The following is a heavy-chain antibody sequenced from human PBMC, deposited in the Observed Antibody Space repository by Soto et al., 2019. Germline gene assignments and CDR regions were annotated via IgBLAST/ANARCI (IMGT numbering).Heavy chain of an antibody. CDR1: GGSISSSTYY. CDR3: ARRSSSSLGSLFDP. CDR2: MYYTGNK. Sequence: SETLSLTCTVSGGSISSSTYYWDWIRQPPGKGLEWIGAMYYTGNKNYNPSLESRGTMSVDTSKNQFSLKLSSVTPTDTAVYYCARRSSSSLGSLFDPWGRGILVIVSS. J-gene: IGHJ5*02. V-gene: IGHV4-39*01. D-gene: IGHD6-6*01.